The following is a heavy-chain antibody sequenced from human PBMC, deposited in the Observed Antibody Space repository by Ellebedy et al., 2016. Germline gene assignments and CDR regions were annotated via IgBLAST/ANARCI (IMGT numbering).Heavy chain of an antibody. D-gene: IGHD3-10*01. V-gene: IGHV1-8*02. J-gene: IGHJ6*03. CDR3: ARGSKINYDSSIYYYMDV. CDR2: MNPKSDNT. Sequence: ASVKVSCXASGYTFSDYDINWVRQAPGQGLEWMGWMNPKSDNTGYAQKFQGRVTLTRNTSISTAYMELSSLRSEDTAVYYCARGSKINYDSSIYYYMDVWGNGTTITVSS. CDR1: GYTFSDYD.